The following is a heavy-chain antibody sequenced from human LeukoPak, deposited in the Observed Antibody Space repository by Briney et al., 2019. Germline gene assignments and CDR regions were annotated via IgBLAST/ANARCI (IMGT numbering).Heavy chain of an antibody. CDR3: ARHEDSGSYFNGFDI. V-gene: IGHV4-59*08. Sequence: KPSETLSLTCTVSGGSISSYYWSWIRQPPGKGLEWIAYIYYTGRTNYNPSLKSRVTISVDTSKNQFSLKLSSVTAADTAVYYCARHEDSGSYFNGFDIWGQGTMVTVSS. CDR1: GGSISSYY. J-gene: IGHJ3*02. D-gene: IGHD1-26*01. CDR2: IYYTGRT.